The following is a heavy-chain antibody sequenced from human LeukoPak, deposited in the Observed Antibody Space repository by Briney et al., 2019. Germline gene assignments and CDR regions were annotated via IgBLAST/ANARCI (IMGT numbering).Heavy chain of an antibody. J-gene: IGHJ3*02. Sequence: ASVKVSCKASGYTFSAYHIHWVRQAPGQGLEWMGWINPNSGGTNFAPKFHGRVSMTRDTSLNTAYMELSSLRSDDTAVYYCARGELVRGFDIWGQGTMVTVSS. V-gene: IGHV1-2*02. CDR2: INPNSGGT. CDR3: ARGELVRGFDI. D-gene: IGHD3-10*01. CDR1: GYTFSAYH.